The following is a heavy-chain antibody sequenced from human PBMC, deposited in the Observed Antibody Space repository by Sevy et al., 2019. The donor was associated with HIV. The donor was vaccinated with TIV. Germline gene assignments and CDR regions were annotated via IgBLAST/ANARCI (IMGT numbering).Heavy chain of an antibody. V-gene: IGHV3-48*01. CDR2: MNSITSTI. CDR3: ARNGGYADYGMDV. Sequence: GESLKISCVGSGFTFSSYSMNWVRQAPGKGLEWLSYMNSITSTIYYADSVKGRFTISRDNAKNSVSLQMHNLRAEDTAVYYCARNGGYADYGMDVWGQGTTVTVSS. CDR1: GFTFSSYS. D-gene: IGHD2-2*01. J-gene: IGHJ6*02.